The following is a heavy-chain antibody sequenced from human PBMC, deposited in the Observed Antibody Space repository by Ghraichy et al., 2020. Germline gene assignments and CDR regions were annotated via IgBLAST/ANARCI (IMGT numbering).Heavy chain of an antibody. Sequence: SETLSLTCTVSGGSISSYYWSWIRQPPGKGLEWIGYIYYSGSTNYIPSLKSRVTISVDTSKNQFSLKLSSVTAADTAVYYCAREGTGYYFGGYYYYHYMDVWGKGTTVTVSS. J-gene: IGHJ6*03. CDR2: IYYSGST. D-gene: IGHD3-22*01. CDR1: GGSISSYY. V-gene: IGHV4-59*01. CDR3: AREGTGYYFGGYYYYHYMDV.